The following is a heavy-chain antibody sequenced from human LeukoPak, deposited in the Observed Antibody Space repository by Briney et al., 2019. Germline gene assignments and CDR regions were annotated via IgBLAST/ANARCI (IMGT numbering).Heavy chain of an antibody. J-gene: IGHJ4*02. CDR1: GFTFSSYW. D-gene: IGHD3-10*01. V-gene: IGHV3-7*03. CDR3: ARRRVLLWFGELLYPPYFDY. Sequence: GGSLRLSCAASGFTFSSYWMSWVRQAPGKGLEWVANIKQGGSEKYYVDSVKGRFTISRDNAKNSLYLQMNSLRAEDTAVYYCARRRVLLWFGELLYPPYFDYWGQGTLVTVSS. CDR2: IKQGGSEK.